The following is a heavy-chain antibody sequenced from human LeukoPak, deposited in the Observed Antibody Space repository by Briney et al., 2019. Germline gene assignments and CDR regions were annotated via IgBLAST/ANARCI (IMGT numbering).Heavy chain of an antibody. Sequence: GGSLRLSCAASEFSVGSNYMTWVRQAPGKGLEWVANIKQDGSEKYYVDSVKGRFTISRDNAKNSLYLQMNSLRAEDTAVYYCARRAGDYSHPYDYWGQGTLVTVSS. V-gene: IGHV3-7*03. CDR1: EFSVGSNY. CDR2: IKQDGSEK. CDR3: ARRAGDYSHPYDY. J-gene: IGHJ4*02. D-gene: IGHD3-22*01.